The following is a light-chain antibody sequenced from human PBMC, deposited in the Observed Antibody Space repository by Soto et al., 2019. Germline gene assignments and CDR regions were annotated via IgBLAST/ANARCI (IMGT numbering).Light chain of an antibody. CDR1: QSISNW. J-gene: IGKJ1*01. V-gene: IGKV1-5*03. CDR2: KAS. CDR3: QQYDSYSWT. Sequence: DIPMTQSPSTLSASVGDRVTITCRASQSISNWLAWYQQKPGKAPKLLIYKASSLESGVPSRFSGSGSGTEFTLTISSLQPDDFATYYCQQYDSYSWTFGQGPKVEIK.